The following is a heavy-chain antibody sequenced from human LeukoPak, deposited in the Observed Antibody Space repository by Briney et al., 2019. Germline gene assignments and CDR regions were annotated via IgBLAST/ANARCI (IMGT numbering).Heavy chain of an antibody. CDR1: GFTFSSYA. V-gene: IGHV3-30-3*01. CDR3: AKDSHSGYSPHDYFDY. D-gene: IGHD3-22*01. Sequence: PGRSLRLSCAASGFTFSSYAMHWVRQAPGKGLEWVAVISYDGSNKYYADSVKGRFTISRDNSKNTLYLQMNSLRAEDTAVYYCAKDSHSGYSPHDYFDYWGQGTLVTVSS. J-gene: IGHJ4*02. CDR2: ISYDGSNK.